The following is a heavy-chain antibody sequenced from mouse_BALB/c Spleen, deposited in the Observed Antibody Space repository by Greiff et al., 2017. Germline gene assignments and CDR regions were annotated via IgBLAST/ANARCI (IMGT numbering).Heavy chain of an antibody. Sequence: VQLQHSGAELVRSGASVKLSCTASGFNITDSYMHWVKQRPAQGLEWIGWIDPENGDTEYAPKFQVKATMTADTSSNTAYLQLSSLTSEDTAVYYCNACPSYAMDYWGQGTSVTVSS. V-gene: IGHV14-4*02. J-gene: IGHJ4*01. CDR3: NACPSYAMDY. CDR2: IDPENGDT. CDR1: GFNITDSY.